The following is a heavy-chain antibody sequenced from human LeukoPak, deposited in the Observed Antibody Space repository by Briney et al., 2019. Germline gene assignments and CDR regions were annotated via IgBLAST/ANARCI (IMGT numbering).Heavy chain of an antibody. CDR2: ISSSSISI. CDR1: GFTFRRYD. Sequence: GGSLRFSCAASGFTFRRYDMNWVRQAPGKGLEWVSSISSSSISINYADSVRDRFTISRDNARELLYLQMHNLRSEDTAVYYCARVYDVLTGGFDYWGQGVLVTVSS. V-gene: IGHV3-21*01. D-gene: IGHD3-9*01. CDR3: ARVYDVLTGGFDY. J-gene: IGHJ4*02.